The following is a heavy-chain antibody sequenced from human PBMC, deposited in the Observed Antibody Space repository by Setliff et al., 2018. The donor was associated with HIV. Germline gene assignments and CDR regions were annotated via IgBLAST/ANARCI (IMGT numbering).Heavy chain of an antibody. CDR3: VRGVQSPPHYSYYYMGV. V-gene: IGHV1-69*02. CDR2: IIPILGVA. Sequence: ASVKVSCKASRSTFNSHTINWVRQAPGQGLDWMGRIIPILGVANYAQRFQGKVTITADKSTSTAYMELTSLRFDDTAMYYCVRGVQSPPHYSYYYMGVWGEGTMVTVSS. J-gene: IGHJ6*03. D-gene: IGHD3-3*01. CDR1: RSTFNSHT.